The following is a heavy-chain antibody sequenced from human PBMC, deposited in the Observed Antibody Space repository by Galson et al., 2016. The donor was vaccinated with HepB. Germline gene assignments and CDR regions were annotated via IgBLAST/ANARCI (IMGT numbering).Heavy chain of an antibody. CDR1: GGSIGKYY. CDR2: IYYTGST. Sequence: SETLSLTCTVSGGSIGKYYWSWIRQPPGKGLEWIGYIYYTGSTNYNPSLKSRVTISIDTSKKQFSLKLSSVTAADTAVYYCARRGGDYLYYFDHGGQGPLVTVSS. V-gene: IGHV4-59*01. J-gene: IGHJ4*02. D-gene: IGHD4-17*01. CDR3: ARRGGDYLYYFDH.